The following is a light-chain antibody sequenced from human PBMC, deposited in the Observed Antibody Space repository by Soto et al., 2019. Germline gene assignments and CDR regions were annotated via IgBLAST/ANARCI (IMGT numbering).Light chain of an antibody. J-gene: IGLJ3*02. CDR3: SSYTTSSTLV. Sequence: QSVLTQPASVSGSPGQSITISCTGTSSDVGPYNYVSWYQHHPGKAPKLLIYEVTKRPSGVSNRFSGSKSGNTASLTISGLQAEDEAHYYCSSYTTSSTLVFGGGTKVTV. CDR1: SSDVGPYNY. CDR2: EVT. V-gene: IGLV2-14*01.